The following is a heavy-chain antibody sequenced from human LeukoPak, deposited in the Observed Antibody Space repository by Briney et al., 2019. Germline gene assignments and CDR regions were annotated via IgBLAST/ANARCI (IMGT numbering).Heavy chain of an antibody. D-gene: IGHD6-13*01. J-gene: IGHJ4*02. CDR2: IYYSGST. CDR1: GGSVSRGSYY. CDR3: ARDIGSSWGVMEFDY. V-gene: IGHV4-61*01. Sequence: PSETLSLTCTVSGGSVSRGSYYWSWIRQPPGKGLEWIGYIYYSGSTNYNPSLKSRVTISVDTSKNQFSLKLSSVTAADTAVYYCARDIGSSWGVMEFDYWGQGTLVTVSS.